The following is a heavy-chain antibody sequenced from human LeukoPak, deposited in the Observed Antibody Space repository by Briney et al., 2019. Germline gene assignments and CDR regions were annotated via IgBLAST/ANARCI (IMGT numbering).Heavy chain of an antibody. Sequence: PSGTLSLTCAVSGGSISSSNWWSWVRQPPGKGLEWIGETYHSGSTNYNPSLKSRVTISVDKSKNQFSLKLSSVTAADTAVYYCARVGITIFGVDPRYGAFDIWGQGTMVTVSS. D-gene: IGHD3-3*01. V-gene: IGHV4-4*02. J-gene: IGHJ3*02. CDR1: GGSISSSNW. CDR3: ARVGITIFGVDPRYGAFDI. CDR2: TYHSGST.